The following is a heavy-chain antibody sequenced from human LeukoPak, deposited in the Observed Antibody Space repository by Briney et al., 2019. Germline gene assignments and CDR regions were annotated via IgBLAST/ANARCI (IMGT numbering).Heavy chain of an antibody. J-gene: IGHJ3*02. CDR3: ASRGDWNAFDI. V-gene: IGHV4-39*01. CDR2: IYYSGST. D-gene: IGHD1-1*01. Sequence: PSETLSLTCTVSGGSISSSSYSWGWIRQPPGKGLEWIGSIYYSGSTYYNPSLKSRVTISVDTSKNQFSLKLSSVTAADTAVYYCASRGDWNAFDIWGQGTMVTVSS. CDR1: GGSISSSSYS.